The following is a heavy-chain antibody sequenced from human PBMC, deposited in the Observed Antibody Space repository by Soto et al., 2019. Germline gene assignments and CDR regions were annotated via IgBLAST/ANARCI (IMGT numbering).Heavy chain of an antibody. CDR1: GGSISSDNW. V-gene: IGHV4-4*02. CDR2: IYHSGNT. Sequence: QVHLQESGPDLVRPSETLSLTCSFFGGSISSDNWWSWVRQTPGKGLEWIGEIYHSGNTNYNPSLKSRVTISVDKSKNQFSLKVTSVTAADTALYYCARLSASSKLRGVVINWGQVTLVTVSS. J-gene: IGHJ4*02. CDR3: ARLSASSKLRGVVIN. D-gene: IGHD3-10*01.